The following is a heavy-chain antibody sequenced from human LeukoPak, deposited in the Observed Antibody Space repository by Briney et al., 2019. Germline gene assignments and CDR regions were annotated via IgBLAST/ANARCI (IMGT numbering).Heavy chain of an antibody. V-gene: IGHV4-34*01. J-gene: IGHJ4*02. D-gene: IGHD4-17*01. CDR3: ARGRPPIYGDTRFDY. CDR2: INHTGST. Sequence: SETLSLTCAVYVGSFRGYYWSWIRQPPGKGLEWIGEINHTGSTNYNPSLKSRVTISVDTSKNQFSLKLSSVTAADTAVYYCARGRPPIYGDTRFDYWGQGTLVTVSS. CDR1: VGSFRGYY.